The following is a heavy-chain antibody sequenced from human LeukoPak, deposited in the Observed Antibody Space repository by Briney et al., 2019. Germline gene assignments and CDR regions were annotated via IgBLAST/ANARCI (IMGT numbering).Heavy chain of an antibody. CDR1: GGSFSGYY. Sequence: SETLSLTCAVYGGSFSGYYWSWIRQPPGKGLEWIGEINHSGSTNYNPSLKSRVTISVDTSKNQFSLKLNSVTAADTAVYYCARTMVRGVIMDYFDYWGQGTLVTVSS. D-gene: IGHD3-10*01. V-gene: IGHV4-34*01. CDR3: ARTMVRGVIMDYFDY. CDR2: INHSGST. J-gene: IGHJ4*02.